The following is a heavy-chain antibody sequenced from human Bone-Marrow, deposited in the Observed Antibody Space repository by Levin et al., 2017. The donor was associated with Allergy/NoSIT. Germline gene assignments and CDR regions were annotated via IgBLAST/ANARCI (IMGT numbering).Heavy chain of an antibody. J-gene: IGHJ4*02. CDR3: AKGIGYCSGGSCYAPGYGY. Sequence: GGSLRLSCAASGFTFSSYGMHWVRQAPGKGLEWVAVISYDGSNKYYADSVKGRFTISRDNSKNTLYLQMNSLKAEDTAVYYCAKGIGYCSGGSCYAPGYGYWGQGTLVTVSS. CDR2: ISYDGSNK. CDR1: GFTFSSYG. V-gene: IGHV3-30*18. D-gene: IGHD2-15*01.